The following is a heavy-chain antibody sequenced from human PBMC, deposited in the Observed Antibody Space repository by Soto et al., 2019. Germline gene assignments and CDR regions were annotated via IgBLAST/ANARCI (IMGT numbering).Heavy chain of an antibody. V-gene: IGHV3-23*01. CDR3: ARHDDILTGYVSAFDI. J-gene: IGHJ3*02. Sequence: HPGGSLRLSCAASGFTFSSYDMGWVRQAPGKGLEWVSIFSTDGGITYYADSVKGRFTISRDNSKNTLYLQMNSMRADDTAVYYCARHDDILTGYVSAFDIWGQGTMVTVSS. CDR1: GFTFSSYD. D-gene: IGHD3-9*01. CDR2: FSTDGGIT.